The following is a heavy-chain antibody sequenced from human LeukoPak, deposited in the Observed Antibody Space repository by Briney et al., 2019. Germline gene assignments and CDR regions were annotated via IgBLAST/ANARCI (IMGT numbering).Heavy chain of an antibody. CDR3: ASLGDYGDYDAPFDI. D-gene: IGHD4-17*01. J-gene: IGHJ3*02. Sequence: SETLSLTCTVSGGSISSGSYCWSWIRQPAGKGLEWIGHIYSSGSTNYNPSLKSRVTMSVDTSKNQFSLKLSSVTAADTAVYYCASLGDYGDYDAPFDIWGQGTMVTVSS. V-gene: IGHV4-61*09. CDR2: IYSSGST. CDR1: GGSISSGSYC.